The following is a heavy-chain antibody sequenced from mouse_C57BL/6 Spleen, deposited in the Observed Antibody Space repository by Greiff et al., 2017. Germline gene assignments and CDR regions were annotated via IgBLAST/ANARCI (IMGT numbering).Heavy chain of an antibody. J-gene: IGHJ2*01. CDR1: GYSITSGYY. D-gene: IGHD1-1*01. V-gene: IGHV3-6*01. Sequence: VQLQQSGPGLVKPSQSLSLTCSVTGYSITSGYYWNWIRQFPGNKLEWMGYISYDGSNNYNPSLKNRISITRDTSKNQFFLKLNSVTTEDTATYYCADGSEDYFDYWGQGTTLTVSS. CDR2: ISYDGSN. CDR3: ADGSEDYFDY.